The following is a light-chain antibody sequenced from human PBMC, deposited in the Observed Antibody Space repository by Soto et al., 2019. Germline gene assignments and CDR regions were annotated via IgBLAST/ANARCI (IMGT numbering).Light chain of an antibody. CDR1: SSNIGKYT. V-gene: IGLV1-44*01. J-gene: IGLJ2*01. CDR3: AAWEDSLTGVV. CDR2: SNN. Sequence: QYVLTQPPSASGTPGQRVTISCSGSSSNIGKYTVNWYQQLPGTAPTLLIYSNNQRPSGVPDRFSGSKSGTSASLAISGLQSEDEDDYYCAAWEDSLTGVVFGGGTKLTVL.